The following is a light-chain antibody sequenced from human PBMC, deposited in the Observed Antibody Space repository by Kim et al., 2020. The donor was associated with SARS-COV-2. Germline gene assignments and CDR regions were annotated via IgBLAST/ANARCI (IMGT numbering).Light chain of an antibody. CDR3: NSRDSNDYVV. J-gene: IGLJ2*01. Sequence: VALGQTVRIKCQGDSLRTYYATWYQQKPGQAPKVVIYGKDNRPSGVPDRFSGSSSGNTAYLTITGTQAGDEADYYCNSRDSNDYVVFGGGTKVTVL. V-gene: IGLV3-19*01. CDR1: SLRTYY. CDR2: GKD.